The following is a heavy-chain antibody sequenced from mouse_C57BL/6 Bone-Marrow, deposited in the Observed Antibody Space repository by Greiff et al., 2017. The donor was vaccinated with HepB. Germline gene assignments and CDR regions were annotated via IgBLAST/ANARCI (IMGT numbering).Heavy chain of an antibody. CDR1: GYTFTSYW. J-gene: IGHJ4*01. Sequence: QVQLKESGAELVMPGASVKLSCKASGYTFTSYWMHWVKQRPGQGLEWIGEIDPSDSYTNYNQKFKGKSTLTVDKSSSTAYMQLSSLTSEDSAVYYCARGYYGSSSYYAMDYWGQGTSVTVAS. CDR2: IDPSDSYT. CDR3: ARGYYGSSSYYAMDY. V-gene: IGHV1-69*01. D-gene: IGHD1-1*01.